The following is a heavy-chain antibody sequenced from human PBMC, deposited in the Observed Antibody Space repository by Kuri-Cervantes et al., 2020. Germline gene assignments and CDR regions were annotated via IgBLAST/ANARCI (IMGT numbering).Heavy chain of an antibody. J-gene: IGHJ4*02. Sequence: GESLKISCKGSGFSFGDYAMSWFRQAPGKGLEWAGFIRSKPYGGTTEYAASVKGRFIISRDDSKSIAYLQMNSLKTEDTAVYYCTRDHRDYGDYLYYFDYWGQGTLVTVSS. CDR3: TRDHRDYGDYLYYFDY. CDR2: IRSKPYGGTT. D-gene: IGHD4-17*01. CDR1: GFSFGDYA. V-gene: IGHV3-49*03.